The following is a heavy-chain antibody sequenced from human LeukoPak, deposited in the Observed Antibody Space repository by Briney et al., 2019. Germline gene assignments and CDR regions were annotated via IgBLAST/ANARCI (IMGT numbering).Heavy chain of an antibody. V-gene: IGHV4-59*08. D-gene: IGHD2-15*01. Sequence: SETLSLTCSVSGGSISSYYWNWIRQPPGKGLEWIGYIYYSGRTSYNPSLKSRVTISVDTSKNQFSLRLSSVTAADTAVYYCARVVVVAARSSGDFDYWGQGTLVTVSS. J-gene: IGHJ4*02. CDR2: IYYSGRT. CDR1: GGSISSYY. CDR3: ARVVVVAARSSGDFDY.